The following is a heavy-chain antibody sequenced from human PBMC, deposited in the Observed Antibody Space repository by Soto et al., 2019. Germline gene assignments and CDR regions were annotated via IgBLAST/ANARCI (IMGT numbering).Heavy chain of an antibody. CDR1: GFTFSSYG. J-gene: IGHJ4*02. CDR3: AKDHVETYFDY. Sequence: QPGGSLRLSCAASGFTFSSYGMHWVRQAPGKGLEWVAVISCDGSNKYYADSVKGRFTISRDNSKNTLYLQMNSLRAEDTAVYYCAKDHVETYFDYWGQGTLVTVSS. CDR2: ISCDGSNK. V-gene: IGHV3-30*18.